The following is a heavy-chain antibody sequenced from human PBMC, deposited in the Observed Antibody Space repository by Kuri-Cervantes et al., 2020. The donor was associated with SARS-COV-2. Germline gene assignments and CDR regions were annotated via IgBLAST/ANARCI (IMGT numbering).Heavy chain of an antibody. CDR1: GGSFGAYY. J-gene: IGHJ6*03. D-gene: IGHD3-22*01. CDR3: AGFYYYDSSGFVANYYYMDV. CDR2: TTHSGHI. V-gene: IGHV4-34*01. Sequence: SETLSLTCAVDGGSFGAYYWSWIRQSPGKGLEWLGETTHSGHINYNPSLKSRLTLSLNTSRDHFSMKLSSVTAADTAIYYCAGFYYYDSSGFVANYYYMDVWGKGTTVTVSS.